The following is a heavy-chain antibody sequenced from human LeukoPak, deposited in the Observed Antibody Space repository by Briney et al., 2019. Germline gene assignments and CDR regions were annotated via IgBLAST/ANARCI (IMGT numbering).Heavy chain of an antibody. Sequence: PSETLSLTCAVYGESFSGHYWTWIRQPPGRGLEWIGEINHSGSTTSNPSLNNRVTISVDTSKNQFSLKLTSVTPADTAVYYCARPRYGSGSLDSWGQGTLVTVSS. CDR2: INHSGST. V-gene: IGHV4-34*01. D-gene: IGHD3-10*01. J-gene: IGHJ4*02. CDR3: ARPRYGSGSLDS. CDR1: GESFSGHY.